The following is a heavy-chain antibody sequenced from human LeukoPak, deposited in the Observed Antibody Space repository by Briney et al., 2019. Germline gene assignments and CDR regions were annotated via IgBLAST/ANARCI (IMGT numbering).Heavy chain of an antibody. Sequence: PGGSLRLSCAASGFTFSSYSMNWVRQAPGKGLEWVSYISSASNTIYYADSVKGRFTISRDNAKNSLYLQVNSLRAEDTAVYYCARGVIQLWTHGYFDYWGQGTLVTVSS. CDR3: ARGVIQLWTHGYFDY. V-gene: IGHV3-48*01. CDR2: ISSASNTI. J-gene: IGHJ4*02. D-gene: IGHD5-18*01. CDR1: GFTFSSYS.